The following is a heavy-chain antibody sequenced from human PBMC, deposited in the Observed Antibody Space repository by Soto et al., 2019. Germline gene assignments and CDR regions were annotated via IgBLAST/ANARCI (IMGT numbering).Heavy chain of an antibody. CDR2: INSDGSST. CDR3: ARVLKNSYCTDI. J-gene: IGHJ6*02. CDR1: GFTFTSYW. V-gene: IGHV3-74*01. Sequence: EVQLVESGGDLVQPVGSLRLSCAASGFTFTSYWMHWVRQAPGKGLVWVSRINSDGSSTSYADSVKGRFTISRDNAKNTLYLQMDSLRAEDTAVFYCARVLKNSYCTDIGGQGTTVTVSS.